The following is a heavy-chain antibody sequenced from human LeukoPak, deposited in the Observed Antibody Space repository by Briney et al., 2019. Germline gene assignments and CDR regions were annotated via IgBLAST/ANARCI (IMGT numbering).Heavy chain of an antibody. D-gene: IGHD4-23*01. CDR1: GYTLTELS. J-gene: IGHJ4*02. V-gene: IGHV1-24*01. CDR3: ASTEVYGGNSPFDY. CDR2: FDPEDGET. Sequence: ASVKVSCKVSGYTLTELSMHWVRQAPGKGLEWMGGFDPEDGETIYAQKSQGRVTMTEDTSTDTAYMELSSLRSEDTAVYYCASTEVYGGNSPFDYWGQGTLVTVSS.